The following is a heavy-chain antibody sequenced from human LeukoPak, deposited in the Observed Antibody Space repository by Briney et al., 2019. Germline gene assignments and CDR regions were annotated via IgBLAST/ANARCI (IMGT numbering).Heavy chain of an antibody. CDR3: ASLEYSSSAGGY. V-gene: IGHV4-38-2*01. J-gene: IGHJ4*02. CDR1: GYSISSGYY. Sequence: SETLSLTCAVSGYSISSGYYWGWIRQPPGKGLEWIGIIYHSGSTYYNPSLKSRVTISVDTSKNQFSLKLSSVTAADTAVYYCASLEYSSSAGGYWGQGTLVTVSS. CDR2: IYHSGST. D-gene: IGHD6-6*01.